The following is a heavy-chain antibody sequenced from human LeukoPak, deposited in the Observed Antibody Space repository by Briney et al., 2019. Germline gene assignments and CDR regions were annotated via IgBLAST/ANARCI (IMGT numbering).Heavy chain of an antibody. CDR2: IIPIFGTA. Sequence: SXKVSCKASGGTFISYAISWVRQAPGQGLEWMGGIIPIFGTANYAQKFQGRVTITADESTSTAYMELSRLRSEDTAVYYCASGDLGYCSGGSCYGVFDYWGQGTLVTVSS. CDR3: ASGDLGYCSGGSCYGVFDY. D-gene: IGHD2-15*01. J-gene: IGHJ4*02. V-gene: IGHV1-69*13. CDR1: GGTFISYA.